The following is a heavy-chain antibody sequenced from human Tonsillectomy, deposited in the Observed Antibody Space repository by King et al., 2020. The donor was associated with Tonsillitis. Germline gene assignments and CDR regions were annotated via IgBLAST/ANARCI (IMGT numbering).Heavy chain of an antibody. CDR2: IDPNGGGT. J-gene: IGHJ3*01. CDR3: ARELAINAFDV. CDR1: GYTFTANH. Sequence: QLVQSGAEVKKPGASVKVSCKASGYTFTANHIHWVRQAPGQGLEWMGWIDPNGGGTNYAQNFQGRVTLTRDTSISTVYMELSSLRSDDTAVYYCARELAINAFDVWGQGTTVTVSS. D-gene: IGHD6-13*01. V-gene: IGHV1-2*02.